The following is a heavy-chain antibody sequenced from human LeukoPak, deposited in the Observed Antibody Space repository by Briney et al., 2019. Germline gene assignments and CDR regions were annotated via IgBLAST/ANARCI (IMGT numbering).Heavy chain of an antibody. CDR1: GGSISGYY. D-gene: IGHD3-10*01. CDR2: IYYMGST. Sequence: PSETLSLTCTVSGGSISGYYWNWIRQPPGKGLEWIGYIYYMGSTNYNPSLKSRVTVSVDTSENQFSLKLSSVTAADTAVYYCARHEYNYGSGTYYYYGMDVWGQGTTVTVSS. CDR3: ARHEYNYGSGTYYYYGMDV. J-gene: IGHJ6*02. V-gene: IGHV4-59*08.